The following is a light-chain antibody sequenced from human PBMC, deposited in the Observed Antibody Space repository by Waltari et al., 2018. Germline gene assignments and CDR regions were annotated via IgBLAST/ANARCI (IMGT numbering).Light chain of an antibody. V-gene: IGLV10-54*01. CDR2: RNN. CDR3: SAWDSSLTHVV. CDR1: SNNVGNQG. Sequence: QAGLTQPPSVSKRLRQTATPTCTGNSNNVGNQGAAWLQPHQGHPPKLLAYRNNNRPSGTSVRLSASRSGNTGALNRTGLRAEDKDDYYCSAWDSSLTHVVFGGETKLTVL. J-gene: IGLJ2*01.